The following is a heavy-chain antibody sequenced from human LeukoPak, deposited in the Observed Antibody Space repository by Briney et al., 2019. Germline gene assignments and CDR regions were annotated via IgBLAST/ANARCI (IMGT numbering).Heavy chain of an antibody. CDR2: ISYDGSNK. CDR1: GLTFSSYG. V-gene: IGHV3-30*18. J-gene: IGHJ6*04. Sequence: GGSLRLSCAASGLTFSSYGMHWVRQAPGKGLEWVAVISYDGSNKYYADSVKSRFTISRDNSKNTLYLQMNSLRAEDTAVYYCTNYGFGESDYYYYGMDVWGKGTTVTVSS. D-gene: IGHD3-10*01. CDR3: TNYGFGESDYYYYGMDV.